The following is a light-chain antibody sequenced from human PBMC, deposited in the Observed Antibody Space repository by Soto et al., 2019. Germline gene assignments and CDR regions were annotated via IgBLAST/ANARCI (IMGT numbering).Light chain of an antibody. CDR1: QSVTSSY. V-gene: IGKV3-20*01. J-gene: IGKJ4*01. CDR2: DAS. Sequence: EIVVTQSPGTLSLSPGERVTLSCRAGQSVTSSYLAWYQQKPGQAPRLLIYDASSRATGIPDRFSGSGSGTDFTLTISRLELEDFAVYYCQQYGSSLLTFGGGTKVDIK. CDR3: QQYGSSLLT.